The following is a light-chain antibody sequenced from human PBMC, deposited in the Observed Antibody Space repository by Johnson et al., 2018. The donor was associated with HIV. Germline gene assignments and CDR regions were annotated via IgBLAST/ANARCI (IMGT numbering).Light chain of an antibody. J-gene: IGLJ1*01. CDR1: NSNIGKSS. Sequence: QAVLTQPPSVSAAPGQKVTISCSGSNSNIGKSSVSWYQQFPATAPKLLIYNNDKRPSGIPDRSSGSRSGTSATLGITGLQTGDEADYYCGTWDASLSAYVFGTGTKVTVL. V-gene: IGLV1-51*01. CDR2: NND. CDR3: GTWDASLSAYV.